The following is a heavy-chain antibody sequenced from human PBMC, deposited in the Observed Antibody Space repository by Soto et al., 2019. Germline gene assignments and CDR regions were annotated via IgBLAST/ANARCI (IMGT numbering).Heavy chain of an antibody. CDR1: GGSFSGYY. D-gene: IGHD6-6*01. V-gene: IGHV4-34*01. Sequence: PSETLSLTCAVYGGSFSGYYWSWIRQPPGKGLEWIGEINHSGSTNYNPSLKSRVTISVDTSKNQFSLNLSSVTAADTAVYYCARGRHSSSSYHRGVDYYYYGMDVWGQGTMVTVSS. J-gene: IGHJ6*02. CDR2: INHSGST. CDR3: ARGRHSSSSYHRGVDYYYYGMDV.